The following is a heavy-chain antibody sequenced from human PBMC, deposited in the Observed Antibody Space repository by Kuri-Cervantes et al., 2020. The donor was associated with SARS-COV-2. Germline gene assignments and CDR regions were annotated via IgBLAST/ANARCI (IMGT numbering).Heavy chain of an antibody. CDR2: IYSGGSST. CDR3: AKDQDYYDSSGQFDY. V-gene: IGHV3-23*03. CDR1: GFTFSSYS. J-gene: IGHJ4*02. Sequence: LSLTCAASGFTFSSYSMNWVRQAPGKGLEWVSVIYSGGSSTYYADSVKGRFTISRDNSKNTLYLQMNSLRAEDTAVYYCAKDQDYYDSSGQFDYWGQGTLVTASS. D-gene: IGHD3-22*01.